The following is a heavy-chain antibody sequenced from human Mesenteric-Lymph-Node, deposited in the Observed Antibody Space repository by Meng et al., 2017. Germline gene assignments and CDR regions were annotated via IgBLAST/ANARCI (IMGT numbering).Heavy chain of an antibody. CDR3: AGGRYNWNYDWFDP. CDR1: GGTFSSYA. Sequence: SVKVSCKASGGTFSSYAISWVRQAPGQGLEWMGGIIPIFGTANYAQKFQGRVTITADESTSTAYMELSSLRSEDTAVYYCAGGRYNWNYDWFDPWGQGTLVTVSS. J-gene: IGHJ5*02. V-gene: IGHV1-69*13. CDR2: IIPIFGTA. D-gene: IGHD1-7*01.